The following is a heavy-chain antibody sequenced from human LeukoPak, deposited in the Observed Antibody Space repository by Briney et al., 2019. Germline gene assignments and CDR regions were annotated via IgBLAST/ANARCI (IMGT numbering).Heavy chain of an antibody. CDR3: ARRNSMVRGALDP. D-gene: IGHD3-10*01. J-gene: IGHJ5*02. CDR1: GYSFINYW. CDR2: IYPGVSDT. V-gene: IGHV5-51*01. Sequence: GESLKISCKASGYSFINYWLGWVRQRPGKGLEWIGIIYPGVSDTRYSPSFQGQVTISADRSISTAFLQWNSLKPSDSAIYYCARRNSMVRGALDPWGQGTLVTVSS.